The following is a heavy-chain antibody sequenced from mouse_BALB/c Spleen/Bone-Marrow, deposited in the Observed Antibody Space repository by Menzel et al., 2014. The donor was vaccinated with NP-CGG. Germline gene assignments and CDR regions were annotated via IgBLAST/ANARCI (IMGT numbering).Heavy chain of an antibody. J-gene: IGHJ1*01. V-gene: IGHV5-12-2*01. CDR2: ISNGGGST. CDR3: ARHGVRREWYFDV. D-gene: IGHD2-14*01. Sequence: VQLKESGGGLVQPGGSLRLSCAASGFTFSRYTMSWVRQTPEKRLEWVAYISNGGGSTYYPDTDTVKGRFTISRDNAKNTLYLQMSSLKSEDTAMYYCARHGVRREWYFDVWGAGTTVTASS. CDR1: GFTFSRYT.